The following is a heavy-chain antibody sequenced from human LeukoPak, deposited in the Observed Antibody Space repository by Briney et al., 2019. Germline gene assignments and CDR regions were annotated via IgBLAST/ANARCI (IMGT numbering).Heavy chain of an antibody. CDR3: ARGYGDYDFFFNY. Sequence: GGSLRLSCAASGFTFSSYSMNWVRQAPGKGLEWVSSISSSSSYMYYADSVKGRFTISRDNAKNSLYLQMNSLRAEDTAFYYCARGYGDYDFFFNYWGQGTLVTVSS. CDR2: ISSSSSYM. D-gene: IGHD4-17*01. J-gene: IGHJ4*02. CDR1: GFTFSSYS. V-gene: IGHV3-21*04.